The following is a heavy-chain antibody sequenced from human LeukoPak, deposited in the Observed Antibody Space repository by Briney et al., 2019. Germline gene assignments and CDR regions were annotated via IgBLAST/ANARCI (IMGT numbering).Heavy chain of an antibody. CDR2: IYYSGST. D-gene: IGHD3-16*01. J-gene: IGHJ4*02. CDR3: ARYYDRTGFDY. CDR1: NGSVRNYY. Sequence: SETLSLTFTVSNGSVRNYYWGWVRQSPGKGLEWIGYIYYSGSTNYNPSLKSRVTISIHTSRNQFSLMLSSVTAADTAMYYCARYYDRTGFDYWGQGTLVTVSS. V-gene: IGHV4-59*08.